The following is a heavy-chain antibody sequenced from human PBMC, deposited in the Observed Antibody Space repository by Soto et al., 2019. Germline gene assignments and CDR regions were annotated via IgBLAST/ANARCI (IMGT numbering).Heavy chain of an antibody. Sequence: PGESLKISCAASGFTFSNAWMNWVRQAPGKGLEWVAVISYDGSNKYYADSVKGRFTISRDNSKNTLYLQMNSLRAEDTAVYYCARDGPAVGYGDYDYWGQGTLVTVSS. V-gene: IGHV3-30-3*01. CDR3: ARDGPAVGYGDYDY. J-gene: IGHJ4*02. D-gene: IGHD4-17*01. CDR2: ISYDGSNK. CDR1: GFTFSNAW.